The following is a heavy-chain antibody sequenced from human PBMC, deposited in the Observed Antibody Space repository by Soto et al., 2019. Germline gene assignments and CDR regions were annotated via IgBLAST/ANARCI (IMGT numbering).Heavy chain of an antibody. V-gene: IGHV1-8*01. CDR3: ARGIKYGAYSRWFDP. D-gene: IGHD4-17*01. CDR1: GYTFTSYD. Sequence: QVQLVQSGAEVKKPGASVKVSCKASGYTFTSYDINWVRQATGQGLEYLGWMNPNGGNTAYVHKFQGRVTMTWDTSITTAYMELSSLRSEDTAVYFCARGIKYGAYSRWFDPWGQGTLVTVSS. CDR2: MNPNGGNT. J-gene: IGHJ5*02.